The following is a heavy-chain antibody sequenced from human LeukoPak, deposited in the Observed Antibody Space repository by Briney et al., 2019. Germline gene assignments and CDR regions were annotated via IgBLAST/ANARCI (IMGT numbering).Heavy chain of an antibody. CDR2: IRSKANNYAT. V-gene: IGHV3-73*01. Sequence: PGGSLRLSCAASGFTFSGSSMHWVRQASGKGLEWVGRIRSKANNYATTYAASLEGRFTISRDDSNNTAYLHMDSLKTEDTAVYYCTPRGRSSKSLRDYWGQGTLVTVSS. J-gene: IGHJ4*02. CDR3: TPRGRSSKSLRDY. D-gene: IGHD2-2*01. CDR1: GFTFSGSS.